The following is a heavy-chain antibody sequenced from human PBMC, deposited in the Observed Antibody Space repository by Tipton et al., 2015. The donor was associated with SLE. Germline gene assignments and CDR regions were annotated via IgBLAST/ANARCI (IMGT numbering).Heavy chain of an antibody. CDR2: VYYSGGT. Sequence: TLSLTCTVSGGSINNYYWTWIRQPPGKGLEWIGYVYYSGGTNYNPSLKSRVTMSVDMSKNEFSLKLSSVTAADTAVYYCARDIEGGGSRYFYGMDVWGQGTAVTASS. CDR1: GGSINNYY. J-gene: IGHJ6*02. V-gene: IGHV4-59*01. CDR3: ARDIEGGGSRYFYGMDV. D-gene: IGHD1-26*01.